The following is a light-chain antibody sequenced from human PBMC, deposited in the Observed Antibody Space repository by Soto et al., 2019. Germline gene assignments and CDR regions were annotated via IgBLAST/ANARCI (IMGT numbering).Light chain of an antibody. CDR3: QQYGTSPIT. Sequence: SPATLSVSPGGIATLSCQASQSVSSNLAWYQQKPGQAPRLLIYGASTRATGIPARFSASGSGTDSTLTISRLEPEDSAVYYCQQYGTSPITFGQGTRLEIK. V-gene: IGKV3-20*01. CDR1: QSVSSN. J-gene: IGKJ5*01. CDR2: GAS.